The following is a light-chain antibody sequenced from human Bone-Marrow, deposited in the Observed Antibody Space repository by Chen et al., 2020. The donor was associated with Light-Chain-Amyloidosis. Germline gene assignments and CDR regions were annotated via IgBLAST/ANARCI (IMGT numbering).Light chain of an antibody. Sequence: QSALTQPPSVSGSPGQSIHISCTGTSSDVGGDNHVSWYQQHPDKAPKLMIYEVTNRPSWVPDRFSGSKSDNTASLTISGLQTEDEADYFCSSYTITNTLVFGSGTRVTVL. CDR1: SSDVGGDNH. V-gene: IGLV2-14*01. CDR3: SSYTITNTLV. CDR2: EVT. J-gene: IGLJ1*01.